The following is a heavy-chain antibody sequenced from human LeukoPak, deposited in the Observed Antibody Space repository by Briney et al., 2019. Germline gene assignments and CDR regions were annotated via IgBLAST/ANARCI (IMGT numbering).Heavy chain of an antibody. CDR1: GGSISSSSYY. CDR2: VIYSGST. V-gene: IGHV4-39*01. J-gene: IGHJ4*02. Sequence: SETLSLTCSVSGGSISSSSYYWGWIRQSPGKGLEWIGCVIYSGSTHYNPSLKSRVTISVDTSKNQFSLKLSSVTAADTAVYYCARLGEINFFDYWGQGTLVTVSS. D-gene: IGHD2-21*01. CDR3: ARLGEINFFDY.